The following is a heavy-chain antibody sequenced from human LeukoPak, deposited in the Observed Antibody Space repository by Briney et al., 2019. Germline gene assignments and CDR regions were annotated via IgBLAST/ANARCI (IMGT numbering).Heavy chain of an antibody. J-gene: IGHJ4*02. CDR2: IYTSGST. CDR1: GGSISSYY. Sequence: TSETLSLTCTVSGGSISSYYWSWIRQPAGEGLEWIGRIYTSGSTNYNPSLKSRVTMSVDTSKNQFSLKLSSVTAADTAVYYCARGYCSSTSCYFYFDYWGQGTLVTVSS. V-gene: IGHV4-4*07. D-gene: IGHD2-2*01. CDR3: ARGYCSSTSCYFYFDY.